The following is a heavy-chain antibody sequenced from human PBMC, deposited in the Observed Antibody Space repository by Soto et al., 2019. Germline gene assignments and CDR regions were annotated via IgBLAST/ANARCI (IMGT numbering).Heavy chain of an antibody. CDR2: ISYDSSNK. V-gene: IGHV3-30*18. CDR3: AKLVIGYCSGNTCDDY. CDR1: GFTFSYG. Sequence: VQLLESGGGLIQPGGSLRLSCAASGFTFSYGIHWLRQAPGKGLEWVAYISYDSSNKFYGDSVKGRFTISRDNSKNTQFLQMHSLRAEDTAVYYCAKLVIGYCSGNTCDDYWGQGTLVDVSS. D-gene: IGHD2-15*01. J-gene: IGHJ4*02.